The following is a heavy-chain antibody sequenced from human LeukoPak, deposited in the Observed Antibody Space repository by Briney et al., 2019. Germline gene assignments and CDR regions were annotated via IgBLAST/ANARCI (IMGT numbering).Heavy chain of an antibody. Sequence: GGSLRLSCEVSGFTFTRYGMHWVRQAPGKGQEWVAVVWHDGSDNAYADSVKGRFTISRDDTKNMLYLQMNSLRAEDTALYYCARDRTYCSSTSCTRLGMDVWGQGTTVTVSS. D-gene: IGHD2-2*01. CDR1: GFTFTRYG. V-gene: IGHV3-33*01. CDR2: VWHDGSDN. CDR3: ARDRTYCSSTSCTRLGMDV. J-gene: IGHJ6*02.